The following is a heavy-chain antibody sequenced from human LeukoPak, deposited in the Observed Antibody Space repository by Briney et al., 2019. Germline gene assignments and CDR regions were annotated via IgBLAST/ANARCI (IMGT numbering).Heavy chain of an antibody. D-gene: IGHD6-13*01. CDR2: ISYDGSNK. J-gene: IGHJ5*02. V-gene: IGHV3-30-3*01. CDR1: GFTFSSYA. Sequence: PGGSLRLSCAASGFTFSSYAMHWVRQAPGKGLEWVAVISYDGSNKYYADSVKGRFTISRVNSKNTLYLQMNSLRAEDTAVYYCARDNFRSSSSWYGGEYNWFDPWGQGTLVTVSS. CDR3: ARDNFRSSSSWYGGEYNWFDP.